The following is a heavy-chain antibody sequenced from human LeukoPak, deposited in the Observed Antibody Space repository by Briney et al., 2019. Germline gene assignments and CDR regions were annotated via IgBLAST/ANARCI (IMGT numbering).Heavy chain of an antibody. J-gene: IGHJ3*02. V-gene: IGHV4-34*01. CDR3: ARELDSSDPIAFDI. CDR1: GGSFSGYY. CDR2: INHSGST. D-gene: IGHD3-22*01. Sequence: SETLSLTCAVYGGSFSGYYWSWIRQPPGKGLEWIGEINHSGSTNYNPSLKSRVTISVDTSKNQFSLKLSSVTAADTAVYYCARELDSSDPIAFDIWGQGTMVTVSS.